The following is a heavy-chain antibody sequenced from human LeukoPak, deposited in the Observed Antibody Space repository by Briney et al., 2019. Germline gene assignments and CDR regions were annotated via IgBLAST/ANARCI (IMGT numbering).Heavy chain of an antibody. CDR3: ARGYCSSTSCYVSYYYYGMDV. CDR1: GGSISSSNW. V-gene: IGHV4-4*02. Sequence: SGTLSLTCAVSGGSISSSNWWSWVRQPPGKGLEWIGEIYHSGSTNYNPSLKSRVTISVDKSKNQFSLKLSSVTAADTAVYYCARGYCSSTSCYVSYYYYGMDVWGQGTTVTVSS. J-gene: IGHJ6*02. CDR2: IYHSGST. D-gene: IGHD2-2*01.